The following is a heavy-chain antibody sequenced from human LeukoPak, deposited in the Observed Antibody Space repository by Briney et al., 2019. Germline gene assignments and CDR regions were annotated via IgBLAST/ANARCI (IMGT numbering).Heavy chain of an antibody. V-gene: IGHV3-66*01. J-gene: IGHJ4*02. CDR1: GFTFSDYY. Sequence: GGSLRLSCAASGFTFSDYYMSWIRQAPGKGLEWVSVIYSGGSTYYADSVKGRFTISRDNSKNTLYLQMNSLRAEDTAVYYCARLSYDSSGYYRTYFDYWGQGTLVTVSS. CDR3: ARLSYDSSGYYRTYFDY. CDR2: IYSGGST. D-gene: IGHD3-22*01.